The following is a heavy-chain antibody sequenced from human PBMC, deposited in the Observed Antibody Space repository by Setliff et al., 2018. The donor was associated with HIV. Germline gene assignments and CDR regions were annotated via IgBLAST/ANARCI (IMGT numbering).Heavy chain of an antibody. D-gene: IGHD3-3*01. CDR3: ARGVVDYDFWSGSGDYYYMDV. Sequence: SETLSLTCTVSGGSVSSRGYYWGWIRQPPGKGPEWIANILYGGNTYYNPSLKSRVTISVDTSKNHFSLKMSSVTAADTAVYYCARGVVDYDFWSGSGDYYYMDVWGKGTTVTVSS. CDR2: ILYGGNT. CDR1: GGSVSSRGYY. V-gene: IGHV4-39*02. J-gene: IGHJ6*03.